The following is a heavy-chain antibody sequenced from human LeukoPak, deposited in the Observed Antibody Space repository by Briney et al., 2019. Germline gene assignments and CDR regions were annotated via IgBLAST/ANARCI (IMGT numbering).Heavy chain of an antibody. CDR1: GFTFYDYA. CDR2: IGGDGGST. J-gene: IGHJ4*02. CDR3: AKDMSSGWYGSFGY. D-gene: IGHD6-19*01. V-gene: IGHV3-43*02. Sequence: GGSLRLSCAASGFTFYDYAMHWVRQAPGKGLEWVSLIGGDGGSTYYADSVKGRFTISRDNSKNSLYLQMNSLRTEDTALYYCAKDMSSGWYGSFGYWGQGTLVTVSS.